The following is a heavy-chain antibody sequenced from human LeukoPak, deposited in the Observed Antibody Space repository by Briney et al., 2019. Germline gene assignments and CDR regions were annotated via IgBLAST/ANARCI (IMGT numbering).Heavy chain of an antibody. CDR3: ARLEYYFDY. Sequence: SETLSLTXTVSGGSISSGSYYWSCIRQPAGKGLEWIGRIYTSGSTNYNPSLKSRVTISVDTSKNQFSLKLSSVTAADTAVYYCARLEYYFDYWGQGTLVTVSS. J-gene: IGHJ4*02. CDR1: GGSISSGSYY. CDR2: IYTSGST. D-gene: IGHD3-3*01. V-gene: IGHV4-61*02.